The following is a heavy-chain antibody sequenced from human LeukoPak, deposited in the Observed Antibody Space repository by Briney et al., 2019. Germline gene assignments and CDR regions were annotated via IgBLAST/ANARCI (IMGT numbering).Heavy chain of an antibody. CDR2: IIPIFGTA. Sequence: SVKVSYKASGGTFSSYAISWVRQAPGQGLEWMGGIIPIFGTANYAQKFQGRVTITADESTSTAYMELSSLRSEDTAVYYCAREPGIAVAGYAFDYWGQGTLVTVSS. V-gene: IGHV1-69*13. CDR3: AREPGIAVAGYAFDY. CDR1: GGTFSSYA. D-gene: IGHD6-19*01. J-gene: IGHJ4*02.